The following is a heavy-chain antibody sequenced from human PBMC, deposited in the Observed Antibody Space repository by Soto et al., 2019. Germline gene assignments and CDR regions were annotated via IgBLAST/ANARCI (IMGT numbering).Heavy chain of an antibody. V-gene: IGHV3-15*07. D-gene: IGHD6-13*01. J-gene: IGHJ6*02. CDR1: GFTFSNAW. CDR3: TTPLGIAAEYYYYGMDV. CDR2: IKSKTDGGTT. Sequence: GGSLRLSCAASGFTFSNAWMNWVRQAPGKGLEWVGRIKSKTDGGTTDYAAPVKGRFTISRDDSKNTLYLQMNSLKTEDTAVYYCTTPLGIAAEYYYYGMDVWGQGTTVTVSS.